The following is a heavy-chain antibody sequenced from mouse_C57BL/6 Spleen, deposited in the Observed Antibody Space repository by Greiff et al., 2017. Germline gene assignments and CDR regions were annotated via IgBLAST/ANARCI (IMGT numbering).Heavy chain of an antibody. CDR2: ISDGGSYT. J-gene: IGHJ3*01. CDR1: GFTFSSYA. Sequence: EVKLVESGGGLVKPGGSLKLSCAASGFTFSSYAMSWVRQTPEKRLEWVATISDGGSYTYYPDNVKGRFTISRDNAKNNLYLQMSHLKSEDTAMYYCARGGGSSYWFAYWGQGTLVTVSA. CDR3: ARGGGSSYWFAY. D-gene: IGHD1-1*01. V-gene: IGHV5-4*03.